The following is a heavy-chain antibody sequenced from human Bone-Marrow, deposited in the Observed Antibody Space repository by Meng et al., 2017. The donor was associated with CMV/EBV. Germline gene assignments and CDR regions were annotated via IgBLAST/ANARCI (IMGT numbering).Heavy chain of an antibody. J-gene: IGHJ4*02. D-gene: IGHD4-11*01. CDR2: INPNSGGT. CDR1: GYTFTGYY. Sequence: ASVKVSCKASGYTFTGYYMHWVRQAPGQGLEWMGWINPNSGGTNYAQKFQGRVTMTRDTSISTAYMELSRLKASDTAMYYCARREAVTNDLDYWGQGTLVTVSS. CDR3: ARREAVTNDLDY. V-gene: IGHV1-2*02.